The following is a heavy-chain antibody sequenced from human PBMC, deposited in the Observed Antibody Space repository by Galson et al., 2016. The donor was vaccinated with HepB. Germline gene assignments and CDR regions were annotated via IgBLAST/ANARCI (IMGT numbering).Heavy chain of an antibody. J-gene: IGHJ4*02. CDR2: ITSISSSI. Sequence: SLRLSCAGSGFTFSDYSMHWVRQAPGKGLEWVSSITSISSSIYYADSVKGRFTVSRDNAKNSLFLQLNSLRAEDTAIYYCARGGPVLLSGFDHWGQGALVTVSS. CDR1: GFTFSDYS. D-gene: IGHD2/OR15-2a*01. CDR3: ARGGPVLLSGFDH. V-gene: IGHV3-21*06.